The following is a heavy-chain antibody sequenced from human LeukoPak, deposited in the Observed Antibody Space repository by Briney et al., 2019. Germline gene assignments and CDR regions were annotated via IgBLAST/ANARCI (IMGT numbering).Heavy chain of an antibody. CDR3: ATEVITYGDYGAFDI. J-gene: IGHJ3*02. V-gene: IGHV1-24*01. CDR1: GYTLTELS. Sequence: ASVKVSCKVSGYTLTELSMHWVRQAPGKGLEWMGGFDPEDGETIYAQKFQGRVTMTEDTSTDTAYMELSSLRSEDTAVYYCATEVITYGDYGAFDIWGQGTMVTVSS. D-gene: IGHD4-17*01. CDR2: FDPEDGET.